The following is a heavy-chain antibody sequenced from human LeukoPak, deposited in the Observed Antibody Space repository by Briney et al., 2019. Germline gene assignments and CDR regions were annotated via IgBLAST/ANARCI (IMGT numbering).Heavy chain of an antibody. CDR2: IYPGDSDT. D-gene: IGHD2-15*01. Sequence: GESXKISCKGSGYSFTSYWIGWVRQMPGKGLEWMGIIYPGDSDTRYSPSFQGQVTISADKSISTAYLQWSSLKASDTAMYYCARHPIVAATELDYWGQGTLVTVSS. V-gene: IGHV5-51*01. CDR1: GYSFTSYW. CDR3: ARHPIVAATELDY. J-gene: IGHJ4*02.